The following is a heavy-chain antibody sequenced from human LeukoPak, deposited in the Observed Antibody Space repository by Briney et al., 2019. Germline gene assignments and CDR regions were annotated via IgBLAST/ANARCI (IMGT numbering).Heavy chain of an antibody. V-gene: IGHV3-21*06. CDR2: ISSSSTYI. Sequence: GGSLRLSCAASGFTFSSYSMNWVRQAPGKGLEWVSSISSSSTYIYYADSVKGRFTISRDKAKNSLYLQMNSLRAEDTAVYYCARDLAGSRTFDYWGQGTLVTVSS. CDR1: GFTFSSYS. CDR3: ARDLAGSRTFDY. J-gene: IGHJ4*02. D-gene: IGHD1-26*01.